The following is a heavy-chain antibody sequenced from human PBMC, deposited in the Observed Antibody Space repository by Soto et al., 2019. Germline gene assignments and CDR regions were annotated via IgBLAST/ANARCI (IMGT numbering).Heavy chain of an antibody. CDR1: GYTFTSYY. D-gene: IGHD2-15*01. J-gene: IGHJ4*02. Sequence: ASVKVSCKASGYTFTSYYMHWVRQAPGQGLGWMGIINPSGGSTSYAQKFQGRVTMTRDTSTSTVYMDLSSLRSEDTAVYYCARDPPTMLHDFDYWGQGILVTVSS. V-gene: IGHV1-46*01. CDR3: ARDPPTMLHDFDY. CDR2: INPSGGST.